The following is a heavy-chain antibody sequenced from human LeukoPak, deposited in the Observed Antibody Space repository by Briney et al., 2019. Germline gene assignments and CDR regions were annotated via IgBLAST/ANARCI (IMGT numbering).Heavy chain of an antibody. CDR1: GGSISSYY. D-gene: IGHD4-11*01. Sequence: SETLSLTCTVSGGSISSYYWSWIRQPPGKGLEWIGYIYYSGSTNYNPSLKSRVTISVDTSKNQFSLKLSSVTAADTAVYYCARAYSNYFDYWGRGTLVTVSS. CDR2: IYYSGST. V-gene: IGHV4-59*01. CDR3: ARAYSNYFDY. J-gene: IGHJ4*02.